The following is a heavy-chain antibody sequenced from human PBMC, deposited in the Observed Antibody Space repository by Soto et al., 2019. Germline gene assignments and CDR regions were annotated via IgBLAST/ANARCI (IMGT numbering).Heavy chain of an antibody. CDR2: IRSKANNYAT. CDR1: GFPFSGSI. Sequence: EVQLVESGGGLVQPGGSLTLSCAGSGFPFSGSIIHWVRQAPGNGLEWVGRIRSKANNYATAFAASVQGRVTISREDSKNTAFLQMNSLKIEDTAVYFCARNLGAKYGMDVWGQGTTVTVSS. D-gene: IGHD1-26*01. J-gene: IGHJ6*02. V-gene: IGHV3-73*02. CDR3: ARNLGAKYGMDV.